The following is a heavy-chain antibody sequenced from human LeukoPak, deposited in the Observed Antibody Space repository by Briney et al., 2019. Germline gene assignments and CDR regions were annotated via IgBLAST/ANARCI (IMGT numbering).Heavy chain of an antibody. CDR1: GFTFSGSA. D-gene: IGHD1-1*01. Sequence: GGSLRLSCAASGFTFSGSAMHWVRQASGKGLEWVGRIRSKANSYATAYAASVKGRFTISRDDSKNTAYLQMNSLKTEDTAVYYCTIRYVDFDYWGQGTLVTVSS. CDR3: TIRYVDFDY. V-gene: IGHV3-73*01. CDR2: IRSKANSYAT. J-gene: IGHJ4*02.